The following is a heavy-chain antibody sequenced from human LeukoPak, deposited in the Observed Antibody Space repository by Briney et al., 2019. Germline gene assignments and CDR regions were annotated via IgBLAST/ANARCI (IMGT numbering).Heavy chain of an antibody. CDR1: GFTFSSYA. CDR3: AKVMSGGNYDAFDI. J-gene: IGHJ3*02. D-gene: IGHD4-23*01. Sequence: GGSLRLSCAASGFTFSSYAMSWVRQAPGEGLEWVSAITGTGGSTYYADSVKGRFTISRDNSKNTLYLQMNSLRAEDTAVYYCAKVMSGGNYDAFDIWGQGTMVTVSS. V-gene: IGHV3-23*01. CDR2: ITGTGGST.